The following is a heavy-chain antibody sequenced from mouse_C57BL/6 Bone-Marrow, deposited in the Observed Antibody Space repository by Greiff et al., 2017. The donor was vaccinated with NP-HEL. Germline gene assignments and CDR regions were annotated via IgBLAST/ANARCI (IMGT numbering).Heavy chain of an antibody. CDR1: GYEFSNYW. CDR3: ARGAY. V-gene: IGHV1-80*01. Sequence: VQLQQSGAELVKPGASVKISCKASGYEFSNYWMNWVKQRPGKGLEWIGQIYPGDGATNYNGKFKDKATLTADKSSRTAYMQLSRLTSEDSAVYFCARGAYWGQGTLVTVSA. J-gene: IGHJ3*01. CDR2: IYPGDGAT.